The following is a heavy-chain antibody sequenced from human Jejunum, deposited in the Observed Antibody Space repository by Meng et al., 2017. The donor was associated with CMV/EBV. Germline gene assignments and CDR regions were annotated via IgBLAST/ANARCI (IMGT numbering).Heavy chain of an antibody. J-gene: IGHJ4*02. D-gene: IGHD2-2*02. Sequence: RRLQWLGPGLGKPSGTLSLPYTVSGGSISSSGYYWGWIRQPPGKGLEWIGSIFYSGNTYYNPSLKSRVTISVDTSKNQFSLKLSSVTAADTAIYYCARAYTGPKYYFDYWGQGTLVTVSS. CDR3: ARAYTGPKYYFDY. CDR2: IFYSGNT. V-gene: IGHV4-39*07. CDR1: GGSISSSGYY.